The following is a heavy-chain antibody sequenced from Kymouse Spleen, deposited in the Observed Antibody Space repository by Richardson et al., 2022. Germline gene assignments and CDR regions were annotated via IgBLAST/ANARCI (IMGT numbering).Heavy chain of an antibody. V-gene: IGHV3-7*01. CDR3: ARDLGYCTNGVCYGYYFDY. Sequence: EVQLVESGGGLVQPGGSLRLSCAASGFTFSSYWMSWVRQAPGKGLEWVANIKQDGSEKYYVDSVKGRFTISRDNAKNSLYLQMNSLRAEDTAVYYCARDLGYCTNGVCYGYYFDYWGQGTLVTVSS. CDR1: GFTFSSYW. D-gene: IGHD2-8*01. J-gene: IGHJ4*02. CDR2: IKQDGSEK.